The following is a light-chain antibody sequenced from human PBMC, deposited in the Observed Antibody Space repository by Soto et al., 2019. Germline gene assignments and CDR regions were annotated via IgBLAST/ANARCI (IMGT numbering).Light chain of an antibody. CDR3: QQYYITPLT. J-gene: IGKJ4*01. V-gene: IGKV4-1*01. CDR1: QSVLYSTNNKNY. CDR2: WAA. Sequence: DIVMTQSPDSLAVSLGERATINCKSSQSVLYSTNNKNYLAWYQQKPGQPPKLLIYWAATRESGVPDRFSGSGSGTDFTLTISSLQAEDVAVYYCQQYYITPLTFRGGTKVEIK.